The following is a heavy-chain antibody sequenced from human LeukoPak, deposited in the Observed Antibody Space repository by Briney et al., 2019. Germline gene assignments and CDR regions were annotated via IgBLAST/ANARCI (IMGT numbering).Heavy chain of an antibody. D-gene: IGHD3-10*01. V-gene: IGHV1-2*02. CDR2: INPNSGGT. J-gene: IGHJ5*02. CDR1: GYTFTGYY. Sequence: GASVKVSCKASGYTFTGYYMHWVRQAPGQGLEWMGWINPNSGGTNYAQKFQGRVTMTRDTSISTAYMELSSLRTEDTAVYYCATAFIISTRYGSEFDPWGQGTLVSVSS. CDR3: ATAFIISTRYGSEFDP.